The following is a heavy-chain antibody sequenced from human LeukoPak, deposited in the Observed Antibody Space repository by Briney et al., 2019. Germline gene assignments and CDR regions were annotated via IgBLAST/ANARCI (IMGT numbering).Heavy chain of an antibody. Sequence: GGSPRLSCAVSGFTVSSNYMNWVRQAPGKGLEWVSVIYSGGMTYYADSVKGRFTISRDTSNNTLYLQMVSLRDEDTAVYYCARERRYCSGDNCYSGYDYWGRGTLVTVSS. CDR3: ARERRYCSGDNCYSGYDY. CDR2: IYSGGMT. J-gene: IGHJ4*02. CDR1: GFTVSSNY. D-gene: IGHD2-15*01. V-gene: IGHV3-53*01.